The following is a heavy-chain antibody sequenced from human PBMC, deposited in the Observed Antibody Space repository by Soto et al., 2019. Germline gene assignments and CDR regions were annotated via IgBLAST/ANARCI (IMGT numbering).Heavy chain of an antibody. V-gene: IGHV1-18*01. CDR1: GYTFTSYG. D-gene: IGHD1-26*01. CDR2: ISAYNGNT. Sequence: ASVKVSCKASGYTFTSYGINWVRQAPGQGLEWMGWISAYNGNTNYAQKLQGRVTMTTDTSTSTAYMELRSLRSDDTAVYYCARARFGISGSYRYYYYYGMDVWGQGTTVTVSS. CDR3: ARARFGISGSYRYYYYYGMDV. J-gene: IGHJ6*02.